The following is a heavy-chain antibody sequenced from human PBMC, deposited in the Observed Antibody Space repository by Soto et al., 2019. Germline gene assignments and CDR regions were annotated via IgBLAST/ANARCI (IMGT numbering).Heavy chain of an antibody. V-gene: IGHV3-7*01. CDR1: GVSFSTSW. Sequence: GGSLRLSCAASGVSFSTSWMTWIRQAPGKGLEWVAQIKPDGSAKTYVDSMKGRFTISRDNSRNSLYLQLDSLSVEDTALYYCATHNNYTFEYWGQGALVTVSS. D-gene: IGHD3-10*01. CDR3: ATHNNYTFEY. J-gene: IGHJ4*02. CDR2: IKPDGSAK.